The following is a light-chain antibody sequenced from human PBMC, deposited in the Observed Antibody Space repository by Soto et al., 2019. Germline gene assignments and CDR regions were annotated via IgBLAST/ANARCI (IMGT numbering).Light chain of an antibody. J-gene: IGKJ2*02. Sequence: DIQMTQSPSTLSASVGDRVTITCRARQNIVNWLAWYQQKPGKSPNLLIYKTSTLQRGVPSRFSGSGSGTEFTITISSLQPDDFATYYCQQYNSYSCTFGQGTKVDIK. CDR1: QNIVNW. CDR2: KTS. V-gene: IGKV1-5*03. CDR3: QQYNSYSCT.